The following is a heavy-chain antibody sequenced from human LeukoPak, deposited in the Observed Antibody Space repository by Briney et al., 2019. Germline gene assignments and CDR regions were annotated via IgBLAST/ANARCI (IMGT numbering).Heavy chain of an antibody. CDR3: AGDRRTVRGEWYFDY. Sequence: TSETLSLTCIVSGDSMSSYYWSWIRQPAGQGLEWIGRIFTSGSTKHNPSLESRVSLSVDASRNQFSLALTSVTAADTAVYCAGDRRTVRGEWYFDYWGQGHLVTVSS. D-gene: IGHD3-10*01. CDR1: GDSMSSYY. J-gene: IGHJ4*02. V-gene: IGHV4-4*07. CDR2: IFTSGST.